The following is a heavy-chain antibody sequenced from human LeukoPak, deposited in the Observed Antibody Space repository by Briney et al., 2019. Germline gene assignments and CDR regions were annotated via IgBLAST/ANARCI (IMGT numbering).Heavy chain of an antibody. Sequence: PGGSLRLSCAASGFTFSFAAMTWVRQGPGKGLEWVSLISASGGSTYYADSVKGRFTISRDNSKNTVYLQMNSLRAEDTALYYCAKDIQGANWGQGTLDTVSS. CDR2: ISASGGST. D-gene: IGHD5-18*01. CDR1: GFTFSFAA. V-gene: IGHV3-23*01. J-gene: IGHJ4*02. CDR3: AKDIQGAN.